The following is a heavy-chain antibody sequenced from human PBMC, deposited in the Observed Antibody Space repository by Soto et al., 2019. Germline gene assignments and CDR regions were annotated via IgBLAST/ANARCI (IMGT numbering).Heavy chain of an antibody. CDR1: GFTFSSYA. CDR2: ISYDGSNR. Sequence: GVSLRLSCAASGFTFSSYAMHWVRQAPGKGLEWVAVISYDGSNRYYADSVKGRFTISRDNSKNTLYLQMNSLRAEDTAVYYCXRGIYDFWSGSPRYGMDVWGQGTTVTVSS. V-gene: IGHV3-30-3*01. D-gene: IGHD3-3*01. CDR3: XRGIYDFWSGSPRYGMDV. J-gene: IGHJ6*02.